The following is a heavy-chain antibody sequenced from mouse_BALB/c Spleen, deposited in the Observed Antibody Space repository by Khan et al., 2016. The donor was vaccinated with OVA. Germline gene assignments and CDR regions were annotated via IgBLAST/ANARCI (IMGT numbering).Heavy chain of an antibody. Sequence: VRLQQSGPELVKPGASVKMSCKASGYTFTSYVMHWVKQKPGQGLEWIGYINPYNDGTKYNEKFKGKATLTSDKSSSTANMEISSLTSEDSAVYYCARKDYYDYWYFDVGGAGTMVTVSS. CDR1: GYTFTSYV. J-gene: IGHJ1*01. CDR3: ARKDYYDYWYFDV. CDR2: INPYNDGT. D-gene: IGHD1-1*01. V-gene: IGHV1S136*01.